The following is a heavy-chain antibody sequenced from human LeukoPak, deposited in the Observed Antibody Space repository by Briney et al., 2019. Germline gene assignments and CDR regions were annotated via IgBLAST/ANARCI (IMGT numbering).Heavy chain of an antibody. CDR3: ASGYYGSGSSSIFDY. J-gene: IGHJ4*02. Sequence: EASVKVSCKASGYTFTRYYMHWVRQAPGQGLEWMGIINPSGGSTSYAQKFQGRVTMTRDTSTSTVYMELSSLRSEDTAVYYCASGYYGSGSSSIFDYWGQGTLVTVSS. CDR2: INPSGGST. V-gene: IGHV1-46*01. D-gene: IGHD3-10*01. CDR1: GYTFTRYY.